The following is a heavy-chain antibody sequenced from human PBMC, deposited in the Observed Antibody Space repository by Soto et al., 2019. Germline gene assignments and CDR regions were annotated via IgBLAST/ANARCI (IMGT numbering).Heavy chain of an antibody. CDR1: GYTLNEVA. Sequence: QVQLVQSGAEVKKPGASVKVSCKVSGYTLNEVAMHWVRQAPGKGLEWLGGFDPDEAETIYAQHFQGRVTMTEDTSTDTVYMELSSLRSEDTALYFCTTYHGDYNCEHWGQGTLVTVSS. D-gene: IGHD4-17*01. J-gene: IGHJ4*02. CDR2: FDPDEAET. CDR3: TTYHGDYNCEH. V-gene: IGHV1-24*01.